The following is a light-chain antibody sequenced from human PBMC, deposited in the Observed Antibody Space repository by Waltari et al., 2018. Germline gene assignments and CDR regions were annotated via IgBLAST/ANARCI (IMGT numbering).Light chain of an antibody. CDR2: KND. Sequence: QSVLTQAPSESGTPGQTVNISCSGRPSNLVSRFGYWYKLVAGLAPKLLIYKNDRRPSGVPDRFSGSKSGSSASLAITGLRSEDEADYYCATWDDSLSGPVFGGGTKLTVL. V-gene: IGLV1-47*01. CDR3: ATWDDSLSGPV. J-gene: IGLJ3*02. CDR1: PSNLVSRF.